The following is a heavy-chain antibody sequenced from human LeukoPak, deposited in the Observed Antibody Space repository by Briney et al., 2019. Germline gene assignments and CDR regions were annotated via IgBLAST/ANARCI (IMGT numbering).Heavy chain of an antibody. D-gene: IGHD2-2*01. CDR1: GDSIGSYF. J-gene: IGHJ6*02. Sequence: SETLSLTCTVSGDSIGSYFWSWIRQSPGKGLEWIGHIYHSGSTNYNPSLKSRVTISIDTSKNQFSLKLTSVTSADTAVYYCARDGPAYTSRWYDYYYGLDVWGQGTTVTVSS. CDR2: IYHSGST. V-gene: IGHV4-59*01. CDR3: ARDGPAYTSRWYDYYYGLDV.